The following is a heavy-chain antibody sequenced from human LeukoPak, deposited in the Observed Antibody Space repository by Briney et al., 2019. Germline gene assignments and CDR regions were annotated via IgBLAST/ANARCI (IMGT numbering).Heavy chain of an antibody. J-gene: IGHJ4*02. CDR3: AKEGAMATTYYFDY. Sequence: PGGSLSLSCAASGFTFDDYAMHWVRPAPGKGLGWVSGISWNSGYIGYADYVKGRFTFSRDNAKNSLYLQMNSLRAEDTALYYCAKEGAMATTYYFDYWGQGTLVTVTS. CDR2: ISWNSGYI. D-gene: IGHD5-24*01. CDR1: GFTFDDYA. V-gene: IGHV3-9*01.